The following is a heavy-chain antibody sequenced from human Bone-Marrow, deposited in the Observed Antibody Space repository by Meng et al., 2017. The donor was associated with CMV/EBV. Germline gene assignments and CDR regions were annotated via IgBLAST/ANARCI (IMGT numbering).Heavy chain of an antibody. V-gene: IGHV3-30-3*01. J-gene: IGHJ6*02. CDR2: ISYAGSNK. CDR3: ARDDYGMDV. Sequence: GESLKISCAASGFLFYNYNMHWVRQTPGKGLEWVALISYAGSNKYYTDSVKGRFTISRDNSNNTLYLEINSLTLEDTAVYYCARDDYGMDVWGQGTTVTVYS. CDR1: GFLFYNYN.